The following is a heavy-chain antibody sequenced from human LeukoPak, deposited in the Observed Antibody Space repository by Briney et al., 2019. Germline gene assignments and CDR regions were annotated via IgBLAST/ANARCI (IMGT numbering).Heavy chain of an antibody. D-gene: IGHD3-16*02. CDR1: GFTFSSYE. Sequence: PGGSLSLSCAASGFTFSSYEMNWVRQAPGKGREWVSYISSSGSTIYYADSVKGRFTISRDNAKNSLYLQMNSLRAEDTAVYYCAKIGPGVLSYYFDYWGQGTLVTVSS. CDR2: ISSSGSTI. V-gene: IGHV3-48*03. CDR3: AKIGPGVLSYYFDY. J-gene: IGHJ4*02.